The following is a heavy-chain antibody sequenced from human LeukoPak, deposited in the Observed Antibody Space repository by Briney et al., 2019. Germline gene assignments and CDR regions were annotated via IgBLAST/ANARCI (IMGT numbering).Heavy chain of an antibody. V-gene: IGHV3-23*01. J-gene: IGHJ4*02. D-gene: IGHD3-22*01. CDR1: GFTFSTYD. Sequence: PGVSLRLFCAASGFTFSTYDMRWVPHAPGKGREWGSALSCSGDNTYYADVVKRRFTMSGDVHKHTLYLPMNSVRCEDTAIYYCAKGDDSRGYYRLFDYWGQGTLVTVSS. CDR2: LSCSGDNT. CDR3: AKGDDSRGYYRLFDY.